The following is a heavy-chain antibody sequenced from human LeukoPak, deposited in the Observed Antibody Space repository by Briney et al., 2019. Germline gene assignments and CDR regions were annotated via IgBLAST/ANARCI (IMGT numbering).Heavy chain of an antibody. CDR3: AREKYDGKSWDS. V-gene: IGHV1-2*06. Sequence: ASVKVSCKASGYAFTGYYIYWVRQAPGQGLEWMGRINPNSGGTNYAQNFQGRVTMTRDTSISTAYMELTRLRSDDTAVYYCAREKYDGKSWDSWGQGTLVTVSS. CDR1: GYAFTGYY. J-gene: IGHJ4*02. D-gene: IGHD4-23*01. CDR2: INPNSGGT.